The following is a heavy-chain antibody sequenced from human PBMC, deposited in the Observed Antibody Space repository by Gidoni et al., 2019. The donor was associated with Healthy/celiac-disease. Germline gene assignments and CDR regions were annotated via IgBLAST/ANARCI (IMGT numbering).Heavy chain of an antibody. J-gene: IGHJ4*02. Sequence: QVQLQQWGAGLLKPSETLSLTCAVYGGSFSGYYWSWLRQPPGKGLEWIGEINHSGSTNYNPSLKSRVTISVDTSKNQFSLKLSSVTAADTAVYYCARARAGYSSSWPFDYWGQGTLVTVSS. CDR1: GGSFSGYY. D-gene: IGHD6-13*01. CDR3: ARARAGYSSSWPFDY. CDR2: INHSGST. V-gene: IGHV4-34*01.